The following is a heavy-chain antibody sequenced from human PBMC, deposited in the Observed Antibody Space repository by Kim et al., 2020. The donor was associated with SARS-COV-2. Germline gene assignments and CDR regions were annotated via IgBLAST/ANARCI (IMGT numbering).Heavy chain of an antibody. J-gene: IGHJ4*02. CDR3: AKTKLTTVVTPPFDY. Sequence: GGSLRLSCAASGFTFSSYGMHWVRQAPGKGLEWVAVISYDGSNKYYADSVKGRFTISRDNSKNTLYLQMNSLRAEDTAVYYCAKTKLTTVVTPPFDYWGQGTLVTVSS. D-gene: IGHD4-17*01. CDR2: ISYDGSNK. CDR1: GFTFSSYG. V-gene: IGHV3-30*18.